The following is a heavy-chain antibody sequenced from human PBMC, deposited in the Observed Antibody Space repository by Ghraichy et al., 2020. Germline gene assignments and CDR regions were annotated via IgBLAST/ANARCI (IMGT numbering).Heavy chain of an antibody. D-gene: IGHD2-15*01. CDR1: GFSLSNYW. V-gene: IGHV3-74*01. Sequence: GGSLRLSCAASGFSLSNYWMHWVRQVPGKGLVWVSRIKSDGGSTIYADSVKGRFTISRDNAKNTLYLQMNSLRAEDTAVYYCAREYCRGGRCFFGTGGSHFDYWGQGSLVTVSS. J-gene: IGHJ4*02. CDR2: IKSDGGST. CDR3: AREYCRGGRCFFGTGGSHFDY.